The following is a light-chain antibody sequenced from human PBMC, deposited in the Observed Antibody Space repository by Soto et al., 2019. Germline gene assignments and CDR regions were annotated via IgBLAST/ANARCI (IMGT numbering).Light chain of an antibody. J-gene: IGKJ1*01. CDR3: QQYNSYSPE. Sequence: DIQMTQSPSTLSASVGDRVTITCRASQSISSLLAWYQQKPGKAPKLLIFDASSLHSGVPSRFSGNGSGTEFTLTISGLQPDDFATYYCQQYNSYSPEFGQGTKVDIK. CDR1: QSISSL. CDR2: DAS. V-gene: IGKV1-5*01.